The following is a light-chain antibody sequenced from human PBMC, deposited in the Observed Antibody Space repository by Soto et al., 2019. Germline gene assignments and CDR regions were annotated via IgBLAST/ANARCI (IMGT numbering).Light chain of an antibody. CDR2: DAS. Sequence: EIVLTQSPATLSLSPGERATLSCRASQSVSSYLAWYQQKPGQAPRLLIYDASNRATGIPARFSGSGSGTDFTLTISSQEPEDFAVYYCQQRSNSWTFGQGTKVEIK. CDR3: QQRSNSWT. V-gene: IGKV3-11*01. J-gene: IGKJ1*01. CDR1: QSVSSY.